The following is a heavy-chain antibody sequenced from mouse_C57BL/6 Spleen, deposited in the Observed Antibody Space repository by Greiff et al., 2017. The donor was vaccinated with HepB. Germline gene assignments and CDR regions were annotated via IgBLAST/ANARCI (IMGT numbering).Heavy chain of an antibody. CDR3: ARSYSNPWFAY. D-gene: IGHD2-5*01. CDR2: IYPRSGNT. J-gene: IGHJ3*01. CDR1: GYTFTSYG. V-gene: IGHV1-81*01. Sequence: VQLVESGAELARPGASVKLSCKASGYTFTSYGISWVKQRTGQGLEWIGEIYPRSGNTYYNEKFKGKATLTADKSSSAAYMELRSLTSEDSAVYFCARSYSNPWFAYWGQGTLVTVSA.